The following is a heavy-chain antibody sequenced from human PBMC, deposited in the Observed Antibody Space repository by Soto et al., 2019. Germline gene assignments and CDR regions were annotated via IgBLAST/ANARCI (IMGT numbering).Heavy chain of an antibody. CDR3: VRTRDGFSDNGGGVLLH. V-gene: IGHV2-70*17. J-gene: IGHJ1*01. D-gene: IGHD3-16*01. Sequence: GSGPTLVNPTETVTLTCTFSGFSLSTSGMCVNWIRQPPGKALEWLARIGWDDNKFYRPSLRTRLTISKDTSKNQVVLTMTNMELVDTATYYCVRTRDGFSDNGGGVLLHWGQGTLVTVSS. CDR1: GFSLSTSGMC. CDR2: IGWDDNK.